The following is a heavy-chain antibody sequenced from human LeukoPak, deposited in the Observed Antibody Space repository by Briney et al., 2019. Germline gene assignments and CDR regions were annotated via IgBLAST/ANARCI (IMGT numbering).Heavy chain of an antibody. CDR2: ISGRGSST. Sequence: ILWRAPGWRLSRYGLRWLRHDSEKGLEWVSGISGRGSSTYYADSVKGRFTISRDNSKNTLYLQMNSLRAEDTAVHYCARQPDDFSGWNNGQDFFDYWGQGTLVTVSS. D-gene: IGHD6-19*01. J-gene: IGHJ4*02. CDR1: GWRLSRYG. V-gene: IGHV3-23*01. CDR3: ARQPDDFSGWNNGQDFFDY.